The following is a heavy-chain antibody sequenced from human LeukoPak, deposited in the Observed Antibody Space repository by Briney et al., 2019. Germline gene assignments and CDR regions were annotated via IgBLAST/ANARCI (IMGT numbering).Heavy chain of an antibody. CDR3: AYSRCSSTSCYHPLDY. J-gene: IGHJ4*02. CDR1: GGSISSGGYY. V-gene: IGHV4-30-2*01. D-gene: IGHD2-2*01. Sequence: SQTLSLTCTVSGGSISSGGYYWSWIRQPPGKGLEWIGYIYHSGSTYYNPSLKSRVTISVDRSKNQFSLKLSSVTAADTAVYYCAYSRCSSTSCYHPLDYWGQGTLVTVSS. CDR2: IYHSGST.